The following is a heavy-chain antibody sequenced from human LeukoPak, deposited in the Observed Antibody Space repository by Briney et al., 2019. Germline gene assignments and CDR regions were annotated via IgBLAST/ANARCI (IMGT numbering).Heavy chain of an antibody. Sequence: SETLSLTCTVSGGSTSNYYWSWIRQTPGKGLEWIGFIYSTESTNYNPSLKGRATISVDTSKNQFSLKLTSVTAADTAVYYCASGTSSWTWFDPWGQGTPVTVSS. CDR1: GGSTSNYY. D-gene: IGHD2-2*01. CDR3: ASGTSSWTWFDP. J-gene: IGHJ5*02. V-gene: IGHV4-59*01. CDR2: IYSTEST.